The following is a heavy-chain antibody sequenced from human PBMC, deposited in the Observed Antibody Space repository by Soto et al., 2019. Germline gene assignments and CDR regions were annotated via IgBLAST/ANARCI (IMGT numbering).Heavy chain of an antibody. J-gene: IGHJ4*02. Sequence: GGSLRLSCAASGFRFSDYYMNWIRQAPGKGLEWVSYISSSGSIIHYADSVKGRFTISRDNAKNSLYLQMNSLRAEDTAVYYCARGHSSSWYDYDYWGQGALVTVSS. V-gene: IGHV3-11*01. CDR1: GFRFSDYY. CDR3: ARGHSSSWYDYDY. CDR2: ISSSGSII. D-gene: IGHD6-13*01.